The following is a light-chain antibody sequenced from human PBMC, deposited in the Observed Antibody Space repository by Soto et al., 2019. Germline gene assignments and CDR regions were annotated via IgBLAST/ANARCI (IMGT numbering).Light chain of an antibody. CDR1: QSVSSNY. V-gene: IGKV3D-20*02. J-gene: IGKJ5*01. CDR2: AAS. Sequence: EIVLTQSPGTLSLSPGERATLSCRASQSVSSNYLAWYHQKPGQSPRPLIYAASIRATGVPDRFSGSGSGTDFTLTISRLEPEDSAVYYCQQRSSWPPSFGQGTRLRL. CDR3: QQRSSWPPS.